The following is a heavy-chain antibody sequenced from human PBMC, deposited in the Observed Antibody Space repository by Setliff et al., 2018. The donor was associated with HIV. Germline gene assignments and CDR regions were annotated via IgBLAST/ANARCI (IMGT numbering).Heavy chain of an antibody. CDR3: ARDYDNSPTRYFDL. V-gene: IGHV1-2*02. CDR2: INPKSGNT. CDR1: GYTLTGYY. J-gene: IGHJ2*01. D-gene: IGHD3-22*01. Sequence: ASVKVSCKASGYTLTGYYMHWVRQAPGQGLEWMGWINPKSGNTNYAQKFQGRVTMTTDTSTSTAHMELRSLRSDDTAVYYCARDYDNSPTRYFDLWGRGTLVTVSS.